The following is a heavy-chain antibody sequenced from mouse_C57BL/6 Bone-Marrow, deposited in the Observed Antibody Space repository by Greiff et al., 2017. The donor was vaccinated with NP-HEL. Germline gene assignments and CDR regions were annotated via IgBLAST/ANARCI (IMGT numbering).Heavy chain of an antibody. CDR2: IDPENGDT. Sequence: VQLQQSGAELVRPGASVKLSCTASGFNIKDDYMHWVKQRPEQGLEWIGWIDPENGDTEYASKFQGKATITADTSSNTAYLQLSSLTSEDTAVDYCTNWLEYYFDYWGQGTTLTVSS. J-gene: IGHJ2*01. D-gene: IGHD2-2*01. CDR1: GFNIKDDY. V-gene: IGHV14-4*01. CDR3: TNWLEYYFDY.